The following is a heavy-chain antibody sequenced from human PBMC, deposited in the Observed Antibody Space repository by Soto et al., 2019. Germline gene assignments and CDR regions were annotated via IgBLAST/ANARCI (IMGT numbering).Heavy chain of an antibody. J-gene: IGHJ6*02. D-gene: IGHD3-3*02. V-gene: IGHV4-39*01. Sequence: PSETLSLTCTVTGDSISSSTYSWGWIRQSPGKGLEWIASINFSGTTYHNPSLKSRVSISADTSKKQLSLKLSSVTAADTAVHYCAQLAVPPYYYAMDVWGQGTTVTVS. CDR2: INFSGTT. CDR3: AQLAVPPYYYAMDV. CDR1: GDSISSSTYS.